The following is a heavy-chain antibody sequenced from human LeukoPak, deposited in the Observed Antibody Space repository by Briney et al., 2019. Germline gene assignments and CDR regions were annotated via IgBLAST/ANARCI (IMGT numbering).Heavy chain of an antibody. CDR2: ISWNSGNI. CDR1: GFTFDDYA. V-gene: IGHV3-9*03. J-gene: IGHJ6*03. D-gene: IGHD3-3*01. CDR3: AKDSQYDLGRDYYMDV. Sequence: QTGGSLRLSCAASGFTFDDYAMHWVRQAPGKGLEWVSGISWNSGNIGYADSVKGRFTISRDNAKNSLYLQMNSLRAEDMAFYYCAKDSQYDLGRDYYMDVWGKGTTVTVSS.